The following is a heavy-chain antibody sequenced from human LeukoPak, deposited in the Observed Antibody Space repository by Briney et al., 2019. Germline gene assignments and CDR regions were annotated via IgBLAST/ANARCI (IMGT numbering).Heavy chain of an antibody. CDR1: GYTFTSYG. V-gene: IGHV1-69*13. D-gene: IGHD3-9*01. J-gene: IGHJ6*02. CDR3: ARMYYDILTGYQYYYYGMDV. Sequence: ASVKVSCKASGYTFTSYGISWVRQAPGQGLEWMGGIIPIFGTANYAQKFQGRVTITADESTSTAYMELSSLRSEDTAVYYCARMYYDILTGYQYYYYGMDVWGQGTTVTVSS. CDR2: IIPIFGTA.